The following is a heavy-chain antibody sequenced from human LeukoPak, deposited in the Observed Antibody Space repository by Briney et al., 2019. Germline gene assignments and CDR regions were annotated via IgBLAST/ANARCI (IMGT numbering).Heavy chain of an antibody. J-gene: IGHJ4*02. CDR3: AKEGPFSSSSPFDY. D-gene: IGHD6-6*01. V-gene: IGHV3-23*01. CDR2: ISGSGGST. CDR1: GFTFSTYP. Sequence: GGSLRLSCAASGFTFSTYPMNWVRQAPGKGLEWVSAISGSGGSTYYADSVKGRFTISRDNSKNTLYLQMNSLRAEDTAVYYCAKEGPFSSSSPFDYWGQGTLVTVSS.